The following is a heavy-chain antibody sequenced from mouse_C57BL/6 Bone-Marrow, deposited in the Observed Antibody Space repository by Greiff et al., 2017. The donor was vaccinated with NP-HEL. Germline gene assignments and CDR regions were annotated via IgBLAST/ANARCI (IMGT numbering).Heavy chain of an antibody. CDR3: ARGPIEGY. CDR1: GFTFSSYA. Sequence: EVMLVESGGGLVKPGGSLKLSCAASGFTFSSYAMSWVRQTPEKRLEWVATISDGGSYTYYPDNVKGRFTISRDNAKNNLYLQMRHLKSEDTAMYYCARGPIEGYWGQGTTLTVSS. V-gene: IGHV5-4*03. J-gene: IGHJ2*01. CDR2: ISDGGSYT.